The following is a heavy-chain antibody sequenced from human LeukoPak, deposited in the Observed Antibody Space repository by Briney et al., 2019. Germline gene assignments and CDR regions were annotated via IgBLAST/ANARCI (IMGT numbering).Heavy chain of an antibody. J-gene: IGHJ4*02. CDR3: ARVSGWLFDEYYFDY. D-gene: IGHD6-19*01. V-gene: IGHV1-18*01. CDR1: GYTFTSYG. Sequence: ASVKVSCKASGYTFTSYGISWVRQAPGQGLEWMGWISAYNGNTNYAQKLQGRVTMTTDTSTSTAYMELRSLRSDDTAVYYCARVSGWLFDEYYFDYWGQGTLVTVSS. CDR2: ISAYNGNT.